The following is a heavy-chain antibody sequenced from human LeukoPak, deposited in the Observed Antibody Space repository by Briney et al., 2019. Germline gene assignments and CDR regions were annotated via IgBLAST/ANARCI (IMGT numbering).Heavy chain of an antibody. CDR2: IYYSGST. CDR1: GGSISSYY. D-gene: IGHD6-6*01. J-gene: IGHJ4*02. Sequence: SETLSLTCTVSGGSISSYYWSWIRQPPGKGLEWIGYIYYSGSTNYNPSLKSRGTISVDTSKNQSSLKLSSVTAADTAVYYCARGIAARHDYWGQGTLVTVSS. CDR3: ARGIAARHDY. V-gene: IGHV4-59*01.